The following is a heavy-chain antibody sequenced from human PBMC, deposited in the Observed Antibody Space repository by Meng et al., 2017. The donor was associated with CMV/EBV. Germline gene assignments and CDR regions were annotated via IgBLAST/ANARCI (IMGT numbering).Heavy chain of an antibody. CDR2: IYYSGST. Sequence: SETLSLTCTVSGGSISSYYWSWIRQPPGKGLEWIGYIYYSGSTNYNPSLRSRVTISVDTSKNQFSLKLSSVTAADTAVYYCARDDSSGYYDYWGQGTLVTVSS. CDR3: ARDDSSGYYDY. J-gene: IGHJ4*02. CDR1: GGSISSYY. D-gene: IGHD3-22*01. V-gene: IGHV4-59*01.